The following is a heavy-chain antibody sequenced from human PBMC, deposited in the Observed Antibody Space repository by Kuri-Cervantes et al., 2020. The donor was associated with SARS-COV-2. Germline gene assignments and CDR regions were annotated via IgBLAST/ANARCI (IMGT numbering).Heavy chain of an antibody. CDR3: ARYSGSYYYDY. CDR2: IYTSGST. CDR1: GGSISSYY. D-gene: IGHD1-26*01. V-gene: IGHV4-4*07. J-gene: IGHJ4*02. Sequence: GSLRLSCTVSGGSISSYYWSWIRQPAGKGLEWIGRIYTSGSTNYNPSLKSRVTMSVDTSKNQFSLKLSSVTAADTAVYYCARYSGSYYYDYWGQGTLVTVSS.